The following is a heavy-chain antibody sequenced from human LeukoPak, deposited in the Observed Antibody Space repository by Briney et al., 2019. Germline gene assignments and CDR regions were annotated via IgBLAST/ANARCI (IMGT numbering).Heavy chain of an antibody. CDR2: INPSGGRT. J-gene: IGHJ1*01. CDR1: GYTFTSYY. Sequence: GASVKVSCKASGYTFTSYYMHWVRQAPGQGLEWMGIINPSGGRTSYAQKFQGRVTMTTDTSTSTAYMELRSLRSDDTAVYYCARDGYSSSWHEYFQHWGQGTLVTVSS. V-gene: IGHV1-46*01. D-gene: IGHD6-13*01. CDR3: ARDGYSSSWHEYFQH.